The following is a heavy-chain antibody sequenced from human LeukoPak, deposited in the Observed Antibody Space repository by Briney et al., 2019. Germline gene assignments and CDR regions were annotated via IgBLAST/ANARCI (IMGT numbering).Heavy chain of an antibody. Sequence: SETLSLTCTVFGASLSSYYCSWIRQSPGKGLEWIGLISYSGSTKYNSSLESRVTISTDTSKSQCSLKLSSVTAADTAVYYCVRGAGWLPDYWGQGTLVTVSS. D-gene: IGHD5-24*01. CDR2: ISYSGST. V-gene: IGHV4-59*01. CDR3: VRGAGWLPDY. J-gene: IGHJ4*02. CDR1: GASLSSYY.